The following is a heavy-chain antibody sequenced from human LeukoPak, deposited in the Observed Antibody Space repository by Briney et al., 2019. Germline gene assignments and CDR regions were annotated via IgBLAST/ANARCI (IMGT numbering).Heavy chain of an antibody. CDR3: ATAPAGMDV. CDR2: INPSGGST. CDR1: GYTFTIYY. J-gene: IGHJ6*04. Sequence: GASVKVSFKASGYTFTIYYMDWGRQAPGQGGGWMGLINPSGGSTSYTQKLQGRVTMTRDTSTSTVYMELTSLSSEDTAVYYFATAPAGMDVWGKGTTVTVSS. V-gene: IGHV1-46*01.